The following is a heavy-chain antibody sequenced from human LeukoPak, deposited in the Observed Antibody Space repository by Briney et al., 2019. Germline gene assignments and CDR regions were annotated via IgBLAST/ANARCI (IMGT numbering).Heavy chain of an antibody. J-gene: IGHJ4*02. V-gene: IGHV4-38-2*02. CDR1: GYSISNGYY. CDR3: ARHYGSGSYPLGY. CDR2: IYHSGST. D-gene: IGHD3-10*01. Sequence: PSETLSLTCTVSGYSISNGYYWGWIRQPPGKGLEWIGSIYHSGSTYYNPSLKSRVTISVDTSKNQFSLKLSSVTAADTTVYYCARHYGSGSYPLGYWGQGTLVTVSS.